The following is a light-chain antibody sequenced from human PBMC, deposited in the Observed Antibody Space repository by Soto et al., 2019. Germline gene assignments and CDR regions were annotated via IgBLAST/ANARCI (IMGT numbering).Light chain of an antibody. V-gene: IGLV2-14*01. CDR3: SSHSNITPYV. J-gene: IGLJ1*01. CDR2: DVT. CDR1: SRDVGAYNY. Sequence: QSALTQPASVSGSPGQSITISCTGTSRDVGAYNYVSWYQQHPGKAPKLMVYDVTNRPSGVSDRFSGSKSGNTASLTISGLQAEDEADYFCSSHSNITPYVFGTGTKVTV.